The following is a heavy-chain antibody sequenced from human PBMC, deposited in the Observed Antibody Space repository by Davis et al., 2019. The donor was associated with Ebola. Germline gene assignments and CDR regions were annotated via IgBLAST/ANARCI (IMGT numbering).Heavy chain of an antibody. V-gene: IGHV3-30-3*01. J-gene: IGHJ4*02. D-gene: IGHD3-3*01. CDR3: ARALNDFWRGYSDFDY. CDR2: ISADGTNK. CDR1: GFNFNDFP. Sequence: GESLKISCAASGFNFNDFPMHWVRQAPGKGLEWVAFISADGTNKYYAVSVKGRFSISRDNSKNTLYVQMNSLRAEDTAVYYCARALNDFWRGYSDFDYWGQGTLVTVSS.